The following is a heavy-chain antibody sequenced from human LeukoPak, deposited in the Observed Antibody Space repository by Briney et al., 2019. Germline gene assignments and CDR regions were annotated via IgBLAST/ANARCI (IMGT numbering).Heavy chain of an antibody. CDR3: ARDFSTWVAGNWFDP. D-gene: IGHD6-19*01. J-gene: IGHJ5*02. V-gene: IGHV3-21*01. CDR1: GFTFSNYN. Sequence: GGSLRLSCAASGFTFSNYNMNWVRQAPGKGLEWVSSISSSSSYIYYADSVKGRFTISRDNAKNSLYLQMNSLRAEDTAVYYCARDFSTWVAGNWFDPWGQGTLVTVSS. CDR2: ISSSSSYI.